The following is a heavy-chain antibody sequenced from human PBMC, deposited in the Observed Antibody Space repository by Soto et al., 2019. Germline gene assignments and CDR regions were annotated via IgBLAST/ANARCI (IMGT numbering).Heavy chain of an antibody. Sequence: QVQLVESGGGVVQPGRSLRLSCAASGFTFSSYGMHWVRQAPGKGLEWVAVIWYDGSNTYYADSVKGRVTISRDNSKQRLSMPLNSLRAEDKAVYYCARDHERWRYRRPGGPEYWGQGTLVTVCS. D-gene: IGHD2-2*02. J-gene: IGHJ4*02. CDR3: ARDHERWRYRRPGGPEY. V-gene: IGHV3-33*01. CDR2: IWYDGSNT. CDR1: GFTFSSYG.